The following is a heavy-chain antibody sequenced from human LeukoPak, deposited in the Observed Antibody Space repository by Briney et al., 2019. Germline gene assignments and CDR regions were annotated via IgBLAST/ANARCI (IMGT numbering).Heavy chain of an antibody. Sequence: PGGSLRLSCAGSGFSFSSYGMHWVRQAPGKGLEWMAFIRSDGSNKYYADSVKGRFTISRDNSKNTLYLQMNSLRAEDTAVYYCVKDNSRGDAFDIWGQGTMVTVSS. J-gene: IGHJ3*02. CDR3: VKDNSRGDAFDI. CDR2: IRSDGSNK. V-gene: IGHV3-30*02. CDR1: GFSFSSYG.